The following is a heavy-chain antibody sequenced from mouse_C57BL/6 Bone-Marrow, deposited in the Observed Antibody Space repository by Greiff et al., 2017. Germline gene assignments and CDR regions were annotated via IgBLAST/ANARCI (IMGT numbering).Heavy chain of an antibody. CDR3: ARGTGTGGFAY. D-gene: IGHD4-1*01. Sequence: LVESGGGLVKPGGSLKLSCAASGFTFSDYGMHWVRQAPEKGLEWVAYISSGSSTIYYADTVKGRFTISRDNAKNTLLLQMTSLRSEDTAMYYCARGTGTGGFAYWGQGTLVTVSA. CDR2: ISSGSSTI. V-gene: IGHV5-17*01. J-gene: IGHJ3*01. CDR1: GFTFSDYG.